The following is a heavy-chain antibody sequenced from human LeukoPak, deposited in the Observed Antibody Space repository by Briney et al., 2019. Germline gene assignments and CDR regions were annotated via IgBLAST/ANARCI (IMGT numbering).Heavy chain of an antibody. V-gene: IGHV1-2*06. CDR2: INPNSSGT. D-gene: IGHD1-26*01. J-gene: IGHJ5*02. CDR3: ARDPAIVGANNWFDP. CDR1: GYTFTGYY. Sequence: RASVKVSCKTSGYTFTGYYVHWVRQAPGQGLEWMGRINPNSSGTNYAQKFQGRVTMTRDTSISTAYMELSRLRSDDTAVYYCARDPAIVGANNWFDPWGQGTLVTVSS.